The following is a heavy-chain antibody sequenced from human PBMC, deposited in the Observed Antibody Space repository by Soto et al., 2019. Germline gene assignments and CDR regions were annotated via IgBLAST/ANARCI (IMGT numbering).Heavy chain of an antibody. V-gene: IGHV3-23*01. Sequence: GGSLRLSCAASGFTFSSYAMSWVRQAPGKGLEWVSGISGSGGSTYYADSVKGRFTISRDNSKNTLYLQMNSLRAEDTAVYYCAKGSGIAVARTLSLDYWGHGTLVTVSS. CDR1: GFTFSSYA. CDR3: AKGSGIAVARTLSLDY. CDR2: ISGSGGST. D-gene: IGHD6-19*01. J-gene: IGHJ4*01.